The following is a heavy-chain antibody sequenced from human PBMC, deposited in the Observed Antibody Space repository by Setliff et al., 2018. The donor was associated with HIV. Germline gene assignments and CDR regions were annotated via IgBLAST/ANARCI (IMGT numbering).Heavy chain of an antibody. CDR1: GYTFSTNA. CDR3: ARSETRDSRGLYY. D-gene: IGHD3-22*01. J-gene: IGHJ4*02. CDR2: INAGDDNT. Sequence: ASVKVSCKAFGYTFSTNAIHWVRQAPGQRLEWMGYINAGDDNTRYSEKFQGRVTITRDTSANTAYMELSSLRSEDTAVYYCARSETRDSRGLYYWGQGTLVTGS. V-gene: IGHV1-3*01.